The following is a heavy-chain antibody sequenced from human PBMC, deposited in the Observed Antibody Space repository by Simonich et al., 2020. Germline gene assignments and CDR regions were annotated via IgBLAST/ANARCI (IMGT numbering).Heavy chain of an antibody. V-gene: IGHV3-48*03. D-gene: IGHD5-18*01. CDR2: ISSSGSTI. Sequence: QPGGSLRLSCAASGFTFSSHEMNWVRQAPGKGLEWVSYISSSGSTIYYADSVKGRFTISRDNAKNSLYLQMNSLRAEDTAVYYCARDVDTAMVFDYWGQGTLVTVSS. CDR3: ARDVDTAMVFDY. J-gene: IGHJ4*02. CDR1: GFTFSSHE.